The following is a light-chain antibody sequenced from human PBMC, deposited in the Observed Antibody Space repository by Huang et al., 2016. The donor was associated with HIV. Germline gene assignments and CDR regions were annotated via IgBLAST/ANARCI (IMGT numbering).Light chain of an antibody. Sequence: IVLTQSPGTLSLSPGERATLSCRASQSVSSSYLAWHQQKPGQAPRLLIYGASNRATGIPDRFSGSGSGTDFTLTIKRLEPEDFAMYFCQQYGGSPPTFGPGTKVEIK. CDR2: GAS. J-gene: IGKJ3*01. V-gene: IGKV3-20*01. CDR1: QSVSSSY. CDR3: QQYGGSPPT.